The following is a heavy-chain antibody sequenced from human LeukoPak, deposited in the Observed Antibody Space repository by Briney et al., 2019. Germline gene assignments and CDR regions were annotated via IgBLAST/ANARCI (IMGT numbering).Heavy chain of an antibody. CDR1: GFTFSSYN. CDR2: IWYDGNKK. V-gene: IGHV3-33*01. D-gene: IGHD5-12*01. J-gene: IGHJ4*02. CDR3: ASGGGYHPHYYFDY. Sequence: GGSLRLSCAASGFTFSSYNMHWVRQAPGKGLEWVALIWYDGNKKNFEDSVKGRFTISRDNSKNTAYLQMNSLRAEDTAVYYCASGGGYHPHYYFDYWGQGTLVTVSS.